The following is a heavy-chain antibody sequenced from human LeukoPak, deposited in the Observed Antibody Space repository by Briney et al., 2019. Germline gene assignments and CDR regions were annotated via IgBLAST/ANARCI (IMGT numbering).Heavy chain of an antibody. V-gene: IGHV3-21*04. CDR2: ISHTGST. CDR3: ARVLGISYGEGDY. CDR1: GFSFSIYS. Sequence: GRSLRLSCAASGFSFSIYSLNWVRQAPGKGLEWVSYISHTGSTYYADSVKGRFTISRDNSKNTLYLQMNSLRAEDTAVYYCARVLGISYGEGDYWGQGTLVTVSS. D-gene: IGHD3-3*01. J-gene: IGHJ4*02.